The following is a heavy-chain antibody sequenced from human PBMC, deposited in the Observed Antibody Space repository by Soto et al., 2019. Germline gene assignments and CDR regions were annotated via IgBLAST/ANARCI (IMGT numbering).Heavy chain of an antibody. Sequence: GASVKVSCKASGYTFTSYDINWVRQATGQGLEWMGWMNPNSGNTGYAQKFQGRVTMTRNTSISTAYMELSSLRSEDTAVYYCARAPLYYDFWSGYPLGDYWGQGTLVTVSS. CDR3: ARAPLYYDFWSGYPLGDY. CDR2: MNPNSGNT. D-gene: IGHD3-3*01. J-gene: IGHJ4*02. V-gene: IGHV1-8*01. CDR1: GYTFTSYD.